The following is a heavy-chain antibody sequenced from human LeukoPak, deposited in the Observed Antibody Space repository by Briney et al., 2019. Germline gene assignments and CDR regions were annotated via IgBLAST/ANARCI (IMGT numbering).Heavy chain of an antibody. CDR2: ISYDGSNK. V-gene: IGHV3-30*18. J-gene: IGHJ4*02. D-gene: IGHD1-20*01. Sequence: GRSLRLSWAASGFTFSSYGMHWVRQAPGKGLEWVAVISYDGSNKYYADSVKGRFTISRDNSKNTLYLQMNSLRAEDTAVYYCAKMHITGTTAAYYFDYWGQGTLVTVSS. CDR3: AKMHITGTTAAYYFDY. CDR1: GFTFSSYG.